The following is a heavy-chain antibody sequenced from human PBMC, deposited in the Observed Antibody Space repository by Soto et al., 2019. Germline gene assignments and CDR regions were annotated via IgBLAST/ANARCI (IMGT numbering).Heavy chain of an antibody. D-gene: IGHD3-3*01. CDR2: IYYSGST. CDR1: GCSISSYY. J-gene: IGHJ4*02. V-gene: IGHV4-59*01. Sequence: SETLSLTCTFSGCSISSYYGSLIRQPPGKGLEWIGYIYYSGSTNYNPSLKSRVTISVDTSKNQFSLKLSSVTAADTAVYYCARVRSTDTYYDFWSGYIPAYFDYWGQGTLVTVSS. CDR3: ARVRSTDTYYDFWSGYIPAYFDY.